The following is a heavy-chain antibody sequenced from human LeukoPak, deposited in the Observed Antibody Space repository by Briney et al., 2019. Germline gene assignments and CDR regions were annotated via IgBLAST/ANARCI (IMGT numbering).Heavy chain of an antibody. CDR3: AKDRSPYYYGSGTDYFHY. CDR2: ISGSGGST. CDR1: GFTFSSYA. V-gene: IGHV3-23*01. Sequence: SGGSLRLSCAASGFTFSSYAMSWVRQAPGKRLEWVSAISGSGGSTYYADSVKGRFTISRDNSKNTLYLQMNSLRAEDTAVHYCAKDRSPYYYGSGTDYFHYWGQGTLVTVSS. D-gene: IGHD3-10*01. J-gene: IGHJ4*02.